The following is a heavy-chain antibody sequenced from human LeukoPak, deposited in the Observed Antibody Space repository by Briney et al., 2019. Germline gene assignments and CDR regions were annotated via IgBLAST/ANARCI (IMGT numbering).Heavy chain of an antibody. CDR3: ARGTEYYDFWSGYWPYFDY. J-gene: IGHJ4*02. CDR1: GGSISSSSYY. Sequence: PSETLSLTCTVSGGSISSSSYYWGWIRQPPGKGLEWIGSIYYSGSTNYNPSLKSRVTISVDTSKNQFSLKLSSVTAADTAVYYCARGTEYYDFWSGYWPYFDYWGQGTLVTVSS. CDR2: IYYSGST. V-gene: IGHV4-39*07. D-gene: IGHD3-3*01.